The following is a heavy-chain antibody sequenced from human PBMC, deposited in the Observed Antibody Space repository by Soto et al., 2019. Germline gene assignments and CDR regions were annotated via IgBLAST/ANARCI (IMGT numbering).Heavy chain of an antibody. Sequence: EVQLLESGGGLVQPGGSLRLSCAASGFTFNNYAMTWVRQAPGKGLEWVSAISGGGDTTSYADSVKGRCTVSRDGSKNTLYLQMGSLRAEDTALYYCAKGRGGSGSLTPRVDFWGQGTLVTVSS. V-gene: IGHV3-23*01. D-gene: IGHD3-10*01. CDR3: AKGRGGSGSLTPRVDF. CDR1: GFTFNNYA. CDR2: ISGGGDTT. J-gene: IGHJ4*02.